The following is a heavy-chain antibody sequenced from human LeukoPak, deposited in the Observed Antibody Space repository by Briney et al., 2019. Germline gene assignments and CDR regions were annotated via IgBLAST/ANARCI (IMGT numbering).Heavy chain of an antibody. CDR2: IRRSSTTI. Sequence: XIRQPPXXGXDWVSYIRRSSTTIYYADSVRGRFTISRDNAKNSLYLQVNTLRAEDTAVYYCARAGSYSSFDYWGQGTLVTVSS. CDR3: ARAGSYSSFDY. D-gene: IGHD1-26*01. V-gene: IGHV3-48*01. J-gene: IGHJ4*02.